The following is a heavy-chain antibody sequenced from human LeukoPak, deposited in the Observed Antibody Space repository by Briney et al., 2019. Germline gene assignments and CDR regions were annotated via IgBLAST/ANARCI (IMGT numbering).Heavy chain of an antibody. J-gene: IGHJ6*02. D-gene: IGHD1-26*01. V-gene: IGHV3-66*01. CDR2: IYSGGST. CDR3: ARYRGYGMDV. Sequence: PGGSLRLACAASGFTVISNGMSWVRQAPGKGLEWVAVIYSGGSTYYADSVKGRFTISRDNSKNTLFLQMNSLRAEDTAVYYCARYRGYGMDVWGQGTTVTVSS. CDR1: GFTVISNG.